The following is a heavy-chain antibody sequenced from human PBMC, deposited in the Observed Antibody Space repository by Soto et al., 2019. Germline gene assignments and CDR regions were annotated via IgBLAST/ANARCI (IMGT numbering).Heavy chain of an antibody. Sequence: PGGSLRLSCAASGFTFSSYGMHWVRQAPGKGLEWVAVISYDGSNKYYADSVKGRFTISRDNSKNTLYLQMNSLRAEDTAVYYCAKTPYYDSSGYHDYWGQGTLVTVSS. CDR3: AKTPYYDSSGYHDY. D-gene: IGHD3-22*01. CDR1: GFTFSSYG. V-gene: IGHV3-30*18. J-gene: IGHJ4*02. CDR2: ISYDGSNK.